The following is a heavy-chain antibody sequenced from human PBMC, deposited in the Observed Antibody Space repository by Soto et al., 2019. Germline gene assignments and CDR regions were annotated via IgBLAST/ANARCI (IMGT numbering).Heavy chain of an antibody. CDR2: ISGSGGST. CDR1: GFTFSSYA. D-gene: IGHD3-10*01. V-gene: IGHV3-23*01. J-gene: IGHJ6*02. Sequence: GGSLRLSCAASGFTFSSYAMSWVRQAPGKGLEWVSAISGSGGSTYYADSVKGRFTISRDNSKNTLHLQMNSLRAEDTAVYYCAKGGSGSRYYYYYYGMDVWGQGTTVTVSS. CDR3: AKGGSGSRYYYYYYGMDV.